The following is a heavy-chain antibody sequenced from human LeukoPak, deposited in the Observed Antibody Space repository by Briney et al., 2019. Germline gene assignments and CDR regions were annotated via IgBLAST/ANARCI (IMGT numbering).Heavy chain of an antibody. CDR3: ARLVAWELRVFDI. J-gene: IGHJ3*02. Sequence: PSETLSLTCTVSGGSISSYYWSWLRQPPGKGLEWIGYIFYTGSTNYNPSLKSRVTISVDTSKNQFSLKLSSVTAADTAVYYCARLVAWELRVFDIWGQGTMVTVSS. CDR2: IFYTGST. CDR1: GGSISSYY. V-gene: IGHV4-59*08. D-gene: IGHD1-26*01.